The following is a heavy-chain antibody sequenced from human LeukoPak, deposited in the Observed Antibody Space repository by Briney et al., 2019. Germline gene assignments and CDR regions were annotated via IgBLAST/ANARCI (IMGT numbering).Heavy chain of an antibody. Sequence: GGSLRLSCAASGFTFSTYAMNWVRQAPGKGLEWVSGIGGSGGNTWYADSVKGRFTISRDNSKNTPYLQMNRLRAEDTATYYCAKYRTGPPYGLDVWGQGTTVTVSS. CDR1: GFTFSTYA. D-gene: IGHD1-26*01. CDR2: IGGSGGNT. CDR3: AKYRTGPPYGLDV. V-gene: IGHV3-23*01. J-gene: IGHJ6*02.